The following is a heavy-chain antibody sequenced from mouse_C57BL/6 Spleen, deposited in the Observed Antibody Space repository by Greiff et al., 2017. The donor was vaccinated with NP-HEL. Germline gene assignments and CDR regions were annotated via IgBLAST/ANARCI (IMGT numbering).Heavy chain of an antibody. V-gene: IGHV5-17*01. CDR3: ARERNLGYPWFAY. J-gene: IGHJ3*01. D-gene: IGHD2-2*01. CDR2: ISSGSSTI. Sequence: EVHLVESGGGLVKPGGSLKLSCAASGFTFSDYGMHWVRQAPEKGLEWVAYISSGSSTIYYADTVKGRFTISRDNAKNTLFLQMTSLRSEDTAMYYCARERNLGYPWFAYWGQGTLVTVSA. CDR1: GFTFSDYG.